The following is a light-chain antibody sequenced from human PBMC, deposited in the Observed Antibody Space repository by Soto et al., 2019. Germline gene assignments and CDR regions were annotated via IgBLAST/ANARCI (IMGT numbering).Light chain of an antibody. CDR1: QSVSSN. J-gene: IGKJ1*01. CDR3: QQYNNWWGT. CDR2: GAS. Sequence: EIVMTQSPDTLSVSPGERATLSCRASQSVSSNLAWYQQKPGQAPRLLIYGASTRATGIPARFSGSGSGTEFTLTISSLQSEDFAVYYCQQYNNWWGTFGQGTKVDIK. V-gene: IGKV3-15*01.